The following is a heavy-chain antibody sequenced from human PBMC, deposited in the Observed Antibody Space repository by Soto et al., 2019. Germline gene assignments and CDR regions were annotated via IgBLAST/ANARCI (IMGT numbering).Heavy chain of an antibody. V-gene: IGHV4-30-4*01. CDR3: GGHAEDSAAFDI. CDR2: IYYSGST. J-gene: IGHJ3*02. CDR1: GGSISSGDYY. Sequence: PSETLSLTCTVSGGSISSGDYYWSWIRQPPGKGLEWIGYIYYSGSTYYNPSLKSRVTISVDTSKNQFSLKLSSVTAADTAVYYCGGHAEDSAAFDIWGQGTMVTVSS. D-gene: IGHD5-12*01.